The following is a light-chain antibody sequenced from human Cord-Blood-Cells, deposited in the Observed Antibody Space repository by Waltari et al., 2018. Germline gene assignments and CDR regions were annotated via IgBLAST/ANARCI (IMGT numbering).Light chain of an antibody. J-gene: IGLJ2*01. CDR2: QDS. Sequence: SYELTQPPSVSVSPGQTASITCSGDKLGDKYACWYQQKPGQSPVLVIYQDSKRPSGIPERFSGSNSGNTATLTISGTRAMDEADYYCQAWDSSTAGKVVFGGGTKLTVL. V-gene: IGLV3-1*01. CDR3: QAWDSSTAGKVV. CDR1: KLGDKY.